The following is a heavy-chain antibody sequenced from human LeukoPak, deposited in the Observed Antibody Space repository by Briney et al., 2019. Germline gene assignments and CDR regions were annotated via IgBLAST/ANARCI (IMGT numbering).Heavy chain of an antibody. CDR1: GGSISSYY. CDR2: IYYSGST. J-gene: IGHJ5*02. D-gene: IGHD3-22*01. Sequence: PSETLSLTCTVSGGSISSYYWSWIRQPPGKGLEWIGYIYYSGSTNYNPSLKSRVTISVDTSKNQFSLKLSSVTAADTAVYYCARGLRLPYYYDSSGYYSGCWFDPWGQGTLVTVSS. CDR3: ARGLRLPYYYDSSGYYSGCWFDP. V-gene: IGHV4-59*12.